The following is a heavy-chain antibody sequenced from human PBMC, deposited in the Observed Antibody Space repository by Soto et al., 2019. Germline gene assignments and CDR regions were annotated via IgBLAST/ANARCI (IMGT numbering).Heavy chain of an antibody. D-gene: IGHD2-15*01. CDR1: GYTFISYG. Sequence: QVQLVQSGAEVKEPGASVKISCKTSGYTFISYGMSWLRQAPGQGPEWMGWISGYSGDTNYAQRSQGRAPLTTAASANTAYLELRSLRSDDTAVYYCARELGYCSGGNCYPFDYWGQGTLVTVSS. V-gene: IGHV1-18*01. J-gene: IGHJ4*02. CDR3: ARELGYCSGGNCYPFDY. CDR2: ISGYSGDT.